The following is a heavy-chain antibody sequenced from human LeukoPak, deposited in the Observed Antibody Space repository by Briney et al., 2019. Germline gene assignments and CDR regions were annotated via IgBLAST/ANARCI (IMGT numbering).Heavy chain of an antibody. D-gene: IGHD6-13*01. Sequence: GGSLRLSCSASGFTFSSYAMSWVRQAPGKGLEWVSAISGSGGSTYYADSVKGRFTISRDNSKNTLYLQMNSLRAEDTAVYYCAREGVIAAAGLYYYYMDVWGKGTTVTVSS. CDR1: GFTFSSYA. V-gene: IGHV3-23*01. CDR3: AREGVIAAAGLYYYYMDV. CDR2: ISGSGGST. J-gene: IGHJ6*03.